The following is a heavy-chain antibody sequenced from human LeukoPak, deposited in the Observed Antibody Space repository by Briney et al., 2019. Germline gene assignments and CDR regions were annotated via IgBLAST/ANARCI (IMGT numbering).Heavy chain of an antibody. CDR1: GFTFSSYA. Sequence: GGSLRLSCAASGFTFSSYAMHWVRLAPGKGLEWVAVISYDGSNKYYADSVKGRFIISKDNSINTLYLQMNSLRAEDTAVYYCARRGGLRAYYFDYWGQGTLVTVSS. CDR3: ARRGGLRAYYFDY. D-gene: IGHD5-24*01. V-gene: IGHV3-30*04. J-gene: IGHJ4*02. CDR2: ISYDGSNK.